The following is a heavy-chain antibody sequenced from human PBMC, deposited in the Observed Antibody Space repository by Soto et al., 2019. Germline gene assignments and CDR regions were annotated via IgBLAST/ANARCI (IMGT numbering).Heavy chain of an antibody. J-gene: IGHJ6*02. CDR3: ANRDTSMVTRYYYGMDV. D-gene: IGHD5-18*01. CDR2: ISGSGGST. V-gene: IGHV3-23*01. Sequence: EVQLLESGGGLVQPGGSLRLSCAASGFRFSSHDMSWVRQAPGKGLEWVSAISGSGGSTYYADSVKGRFTISRDNSKNTLYLQMNSLRAEDTCVYYCANRDTSMVTRYYYGMDVWGQGTTVTVSS. CDR1: GFRFSSHD.